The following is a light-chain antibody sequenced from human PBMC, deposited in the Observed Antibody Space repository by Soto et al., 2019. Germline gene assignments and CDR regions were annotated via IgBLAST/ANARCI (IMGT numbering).Light chain of an antibody. Sequence: VLTQSPVTLSLSPGKRATLSCRASQSFRGLLAWYQQKPGQAPRLLIYGASNRATGIPARFSGSGSGTEFTLTISSQQSEDFAVYYCQQYNNWPRTFGQGTKVDNK. CDR3: QQYNNWPRT. J-gene: IGKJ1*01. V-gene: IGKV3-15*01. CDR2: GAS. CDR1: QSFRGL.